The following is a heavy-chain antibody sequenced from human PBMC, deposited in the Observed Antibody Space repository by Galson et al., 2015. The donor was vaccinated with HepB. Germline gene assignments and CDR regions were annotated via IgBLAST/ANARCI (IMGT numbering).Heavy chain of an antibody. V-gene: IGHV3-23*01. J-gene: IGHJ5*02. CDR2: ISGSGGST. CDR1: GFTFSSYA. Sequence: SLRLSCAASGFTFSSYAMSWVRQAPGKGLEWVSAISGSGGSTYYADSVKGRFTISRDNSKNTLYLQMNSLRAEDTAVYYCARVTTGTTGWFDPWGQGTLVTVSS. CDR3: ARVTTGTTGWFDP. D-gene: IGHD1-1*01.